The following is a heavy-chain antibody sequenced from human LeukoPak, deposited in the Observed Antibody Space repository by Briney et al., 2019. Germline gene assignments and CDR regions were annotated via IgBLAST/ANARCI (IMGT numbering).Heavy chain of an antibody. J-gene: IGHJ4*02. V-gene: IGHV1-2*02. Sequence: GASVKVSCKASGYTFTGYYMHWVRQAPGQGLEWMGWINPNSGGTNYAQKFHGRVTMTRDTSISTAYMELSRLRSDDTAVYYCARDDSSGWFDLDYWGQGTLVTVSS. CDR3: ARDDSSGWFDLDY. CDR1: GYTFTGYY. D-gene: IGHD6-19*01. CDR2: INPNSGGT.